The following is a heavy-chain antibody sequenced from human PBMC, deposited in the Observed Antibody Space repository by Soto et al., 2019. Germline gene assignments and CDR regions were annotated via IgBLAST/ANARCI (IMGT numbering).Heavy chain of an antibody. CDR3: ARELADAVTTAWYFDL. D-gene: IGHD4-17*01. V-gene: IGHV3-13*01. J-gene: IGHJ2*01. CDR1: GFTFSSSD. CDR2: IGRGGDT. Sequence: EVQLVESGGGLVQPGGSLRLSCAASGFTFSSSDMHWVRHVTGKGLEWVSAIGRGGDTYYPGSVKDRFIISRENAKNSLYLQMNNLRAGDTAVYYCARELADAVTTAWYFDLWGRGTLVTVSS.